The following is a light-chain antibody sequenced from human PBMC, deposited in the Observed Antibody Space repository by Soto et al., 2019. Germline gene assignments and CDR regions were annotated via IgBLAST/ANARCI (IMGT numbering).Light chain of an antibody. V-gene: IGKV1-39*01. J-gene: IGKJ2*01. Sequence: DIQMTQSPSSLSASVGDRVTIACRSSQRISNSLNWYQQKPGRAPKLLIYVASSLQSGVSSRFSGSGSGTNFTLTISSLQPEDSATYICQQSFSTPPTFGQGTKLEIK. CDR2: VAS. CDR3: QQSFSTPPT. CDR1: QRISNS.